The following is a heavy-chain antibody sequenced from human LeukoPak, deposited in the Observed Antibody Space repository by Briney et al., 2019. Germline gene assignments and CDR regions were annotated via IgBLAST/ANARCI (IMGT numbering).Heavy chain of an antibody. CDR3: AKDESQSSNYYYGFADC. J-gene: IGHJ4*02. Sequence: PGGSLRLSCAASGFTSSNYGMHWVRQAPGKGLEWLAYIRHDGDNKYYADCVKGRFTISRDNSKNTVYLQMNSLRAEDTAVYYCAKDESQSSNYYYGFADCWGQGTLVTVSS. CDR2: IRHDGDNK. D-gene: IGHD4-11*01. CDR1: GFTSSNYG. V-gene: IGHV3-30*02.